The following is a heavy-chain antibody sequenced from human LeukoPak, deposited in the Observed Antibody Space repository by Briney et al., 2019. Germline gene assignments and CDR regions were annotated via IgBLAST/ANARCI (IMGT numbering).Heavy chain of an antibody. Sequence: PSETLSLTCTVSGGSISSSSYYGGGFRQPPGRGLEGIGSIYYSGSTYYHPSLKSRVTISVDTSKNQFSLKLSSVTAADTAVYYCPLGYCSGGSCYPFDYWGQGTLVTVSS. CDR2: IYYSGST. D-gene: IGHD2-15*01. CDR3: PLGYCSGGSCYPFDY. CDR1: GGSISSSSYY. J-gene: IGHJ4*02. V-gene: IGHV4-39*01.